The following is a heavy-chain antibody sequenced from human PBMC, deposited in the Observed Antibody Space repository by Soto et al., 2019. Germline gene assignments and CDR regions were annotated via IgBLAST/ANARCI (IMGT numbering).Heavy chain of an antibody. D-gene: IGHD4-4*01. V-gene: IGHV3-30-3*01. CDR3: ARGDSNGYFHFDY. J-gene: IGHJ4*02. CDR1: GFTFSSYA. Sequence: PGGSLRLSCAASGFTFSSYAMHWVRQAPGKGLEWVAVISYDGSNKYYADSVKGRFTISRDNSKNTLYLQMNSLRAEDTAVYYCARGDSNGYFHFDYWGQGTLVTVSS. CDR2: ISYDGSNK.